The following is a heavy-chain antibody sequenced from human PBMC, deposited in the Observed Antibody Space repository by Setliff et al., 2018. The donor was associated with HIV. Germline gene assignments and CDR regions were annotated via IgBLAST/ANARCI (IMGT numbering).Heavy chain of an antibody. J-gene: IGHJ4*02. CDR1: GGSISTSRYY. D-gene: IGHD3-22*01. CDR3: ASLFPDTSAPWLYYFDY. Sequence: KPSETLSLTCTVSGGSISTSRYYWGWIRQPPGKGLEWIGSINYRGNTYYNPSLKSRAAISVDTSKNQISLKLSSVTAADTALYYCASLFPDTSAPWLYYFDYWGQGTLVTVSS. V-gene: IGHV4-39*01. CDR2: INYRGNT.